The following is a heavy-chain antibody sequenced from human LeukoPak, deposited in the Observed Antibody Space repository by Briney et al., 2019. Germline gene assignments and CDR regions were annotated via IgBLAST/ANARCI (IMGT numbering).Heavy chain of an antibody. V-gene: IGHV3-48*01. Sequence: GRSLRLSCAASGFTFSSYSMNWVRQAPGKGLEWVSYISSSSSTIYYADSVRGRFTISRDNAKNSLYLQMNSLRAEDTAVYYCARDEDTAMDPGVDYWGQGTLVTVSS. CDR2: ISSSSSTI. J-gene: IGHJ4*02. CDR3: ARDEDTAMDPGVDY. D-gene: IGHD5-18*01. CDR1: GFTFSSYS.